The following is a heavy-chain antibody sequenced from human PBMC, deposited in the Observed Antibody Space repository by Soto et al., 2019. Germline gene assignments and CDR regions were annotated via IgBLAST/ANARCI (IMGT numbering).Heavy chain of an antibody. J-gene: IGHJ4*02. D-gene: IGHD6-19*01. CDR2: IYDSGST. CDR1: AASICSGDYY. V-gene: IGHV4-31*03. Sequence: SDTLSLTCTVSAASICSGDYYWNWIRQHPGKGLEWIGYIYDSGSTYYNPSLKSRVTTSLDTSKNQFSLKLSSVTAADTAVYYCARAAVASLVFDHWGQGILVTVS. CDR3: ARAAVASLVFDH.